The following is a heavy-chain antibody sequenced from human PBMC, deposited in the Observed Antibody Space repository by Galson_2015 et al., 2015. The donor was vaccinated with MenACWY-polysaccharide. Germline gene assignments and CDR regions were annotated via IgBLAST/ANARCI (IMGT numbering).Heavy chain of an antibody. J-gene: IGHJ6*02. Sequence: SLRLSCEVSGFTFDDYAMYWVRQGPGKGLEWVSGVNWNSEDIGYADSVKGRFTISRDNANNSLHLVMNSLRPEDTALYYCAKGMGVGIKYYGMEVWGRGTTVTVSS. V-gene: IGHV3-9*01. CDR1: GFTFDDYA. CDR2: VNWNSEDI. D-gene: IGHD3-16*01. CDR3: AKGMGVGIKYYGMEV.